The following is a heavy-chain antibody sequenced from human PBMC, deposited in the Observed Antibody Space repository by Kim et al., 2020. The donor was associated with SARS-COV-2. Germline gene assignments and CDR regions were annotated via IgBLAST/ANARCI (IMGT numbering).Heavy chain of an antibody. CDR3: ARDTIQFLKYYYDSRAIAFDI. Sequence: GGSLRLSCAASGFTFSSYSMNWVRQAPGKGLEWVSYISSSSSTIYYADSVKGRFTISRDNAKNSLYLQMNSLRDEDTAVYYCARDTIQFLKYYYDSRAIAFDIWGQGTMVTVSS. CDR2: ISSSSSTI. D-gene: IGHD3-22*01. V-gene: IGHV3-48*02. J-gene: IGHJ3*02. CDR1: GFTFSSYS.